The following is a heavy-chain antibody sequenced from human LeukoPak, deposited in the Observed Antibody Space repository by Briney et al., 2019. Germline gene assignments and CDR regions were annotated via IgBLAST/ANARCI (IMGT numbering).Heavy chain of an antibody. CDR1: GFTFSSYW. D-gene: IGHD3-22*01. Sequence: PGGSLRLSCAASGFTFSSYWMSWVRQAPGKGLEWVANIKQDGSEKYYVDSVKGRFTISRDNAKNSLYLQMNSLRAEDTAVYDCAGFSLYVSRPPDAFDIWGQGTMVTVSS. V-gene: IGHV3-7*01. J-gene: IGHJ3*02. CDR3: AGFSLYVSRPPDAFDI. CDR2: IKQDGSEK.